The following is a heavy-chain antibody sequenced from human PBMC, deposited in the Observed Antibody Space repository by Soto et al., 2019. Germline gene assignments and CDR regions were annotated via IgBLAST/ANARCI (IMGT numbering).Heavy chain of an antibody. D-gene: IGHD4-17*01. CDR3: ARELAVTTAYYFVD. CDR1: GYTFTSYF. Sequence: ASVKVSCKASGYTFTSYFISWVRQAPGQGLEWMGWISAYNGNTNYAQKLQGRVTMTTDTSTSAAYMELRSLRSDDTAVYYCARELAVTTAYYFVDWGQGTLVSVSS. J-gene: IGHJ4*02. V-gene: IGHV1-18*01. CDR2: ISAYNGNT.